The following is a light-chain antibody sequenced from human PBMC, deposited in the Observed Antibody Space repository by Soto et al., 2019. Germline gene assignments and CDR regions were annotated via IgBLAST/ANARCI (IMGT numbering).Light chain of an antibody. Sequence: QSVLTQPPSVSGAPGQRVTISCTGSSSNIGAGYDVHWYQQLPGTAPKLLIYGNSNRPSGVPDRFSGSKSGTSASLAITGLQAEAEADYYCQSYDSSLSVGVFGGGTQLTVL. V-gene: IGLV1-40*01. CDR2: GNS. CDR3: QSYDSSLSVGV. CDR1: SSNIGAGYD. J-gene: IGLJ3*02.